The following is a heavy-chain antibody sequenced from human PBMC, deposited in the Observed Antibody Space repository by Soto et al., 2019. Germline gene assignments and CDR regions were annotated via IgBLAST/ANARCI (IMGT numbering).Heavy chain of an antibody. CDR2: ISGSGGNST. D-gene: IGHD2-15*01. J-gene: IGHJ4*02. CDR1: GFTFSTYA. CDR3: GKGGGRCFFDC. V-gene: IGHV3-23*01. Sequence: EVQLLESGGGLVQPGGSLRLSCAASGFTFSTYAMSWVRQAPGKGLEWVSAISGSGGNSTCYGDSVKGRFTISRDNSKNTLYLEMSSLGAEDTAVYYCGKGGGRCFFDCWGQVTLVAVSS.